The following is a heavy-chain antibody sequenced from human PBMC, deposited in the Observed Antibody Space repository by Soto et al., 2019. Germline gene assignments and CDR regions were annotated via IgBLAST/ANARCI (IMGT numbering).Heavy chain of an antibody. J-gene: IGHJ4*02. CDR3: ARDPGSSWYYFDY. Sequence: DSVKGRFTISRDNSKNTLYLQMNSLRADDTAVYYCARDPGSSWYYFDYWGQGTLGTVSS. D-gene: IGHD6-13*01. V-gene: IGHV3-30*07.